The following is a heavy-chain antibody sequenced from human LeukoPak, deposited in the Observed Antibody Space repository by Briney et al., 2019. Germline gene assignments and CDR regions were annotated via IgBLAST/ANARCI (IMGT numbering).Heavy chain of an antibody. CDR2: IYYSGST. Sequence: SQTLSLTCTVSGGSINSGGYYWSWIRQHPGKGLEWIGYIYYSGSTYYNPSLKSRVTISVDTSKSQFSLKLSSVTAADTAVYYCARDWHYGSGSSNNYYYYYGMDVWGQGTTVTVSS. D-gene: IGHD3-10*01. V-gene: IGHV4-31*03. CDR3: ARDWHYGSGSSNNYYYYYGMDV. CDR1: GGSINSGGYY. J-gene: IGHJ6*02.